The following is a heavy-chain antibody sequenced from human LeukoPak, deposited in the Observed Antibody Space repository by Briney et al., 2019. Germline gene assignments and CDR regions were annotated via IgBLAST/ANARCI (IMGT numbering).Heavy chain of an antibody. J-gene: IGHJ3*02. V-gene: IGHV1-46*01. CDR1: GYTFTSYY. Sequence: ASVKVSCKASGYTFTSYYMHWVRQAPGQGLEWMGIINPSGGSTSYAQKFQGRVTMTRDTSTSTVYMELSSLRSEDTAVYYCARVTSLRYFDWSSGHAFDIWGQGTMVTVSS. CDR3: ARVTSLRYFDWSSGHAFDI. CDR2: INPSGGST. D-gene: IGHD3-9*01.